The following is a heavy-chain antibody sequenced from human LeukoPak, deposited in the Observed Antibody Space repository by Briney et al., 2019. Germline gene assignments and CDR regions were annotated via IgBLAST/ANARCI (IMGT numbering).Heavy chain of an antibody. CDR1: GFTLSGYW. V-gene: IGHV3-7*01. Sequence: GGSLRPSCVASGFTLSGYWMSWVRQAPGEGLKWVANIKQDGSEKYYLDSVKGRFTISRDNAKNSLYLQMNSLRAEDTAVYYCAKYWYYYDESGNVPLSGYWGQGTLVTVSS. J-gene: IGHJ4*02. D-gene: IGHD3-22*01. CDR3: AKYWYYYDESGNVPLSGY. CDR2: IKQDGSEK.